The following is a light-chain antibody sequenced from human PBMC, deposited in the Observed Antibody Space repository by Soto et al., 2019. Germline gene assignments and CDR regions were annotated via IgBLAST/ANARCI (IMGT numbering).Light chain of an antibody. CDR1: QSISTW. V-gene: IGKV1-5*01. Sequence: DIQMTQSPSTLSASVGDRVTITCRASQSISTWLAWYQQKSGRAPKLLIYDSSSLESGVPSRFSGSGSGTEFSLTISSLQPDDFATYFCQMYDSFSFTFGQGTRLEIK. CDR3: QMYDSFSFT. J-gene: IGKJ5*01. CDR2: DSS.